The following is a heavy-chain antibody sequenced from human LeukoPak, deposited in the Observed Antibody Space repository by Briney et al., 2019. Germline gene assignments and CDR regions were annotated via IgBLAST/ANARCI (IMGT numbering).Heavy chain of an antibody. J-gene: IGHJ4*02. CDR1: GYTFTGYY. V-gene: IGHV1-2*02. Sequence: ASVKVSCKASGYTFTGYYLFWVRQAPGQGLEWMGWINPNTGDTRYGQKFQGRVTLTRDASIRTTYMELSSLRSDDTAVYYCARDERFCNGDNHYPDLGYWGQGTLVTVSS. CDR3: ARDERFCNGDNHYPDLGY. D-gene: IGHD2-15*01. CDR2: INPNTGDT.